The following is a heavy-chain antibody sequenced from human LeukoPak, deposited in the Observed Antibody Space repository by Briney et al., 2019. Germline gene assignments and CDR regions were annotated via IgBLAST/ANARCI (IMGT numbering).Heavy chain of an antibody. CDR2: INHSGST. CDR1: GGSFSGYY. V-gene: IGHV4-34*01. Sequence: SETLSLTCAVYGGSFSGYYWSWIRQPPGKGLEWIGEINHSGSTNYNPSLKSRVTISVDTSKNQFFLKLSSVTAEDTAVYYCARDQRGSGSNYYYYMDVRGKGTTVTVSS. CDR3: ARDQRGSGSNYYYYMDV. J-gene: IGHJ6*03. D-gene: IGHD3-10*01.